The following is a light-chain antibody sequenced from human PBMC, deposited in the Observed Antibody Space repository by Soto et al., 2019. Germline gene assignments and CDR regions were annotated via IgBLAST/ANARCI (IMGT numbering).Light chain of an antibody. CDR2: GVS. CDR1: QSVPSNF. Sequence: EIVLTQSPGTLFLSPGERATLSCRASQSVPSNFLAWYQQKPGQAPILLIYGVSRRATGIPDRFSGSGSGTDFTLTISRLEPEDFAVYYCQQYDSSWTFGQGTKVEIK. V-gene: IGKV3-20*01. CDR3: QQYDSSWT. J-gene: IGKJ1*01.